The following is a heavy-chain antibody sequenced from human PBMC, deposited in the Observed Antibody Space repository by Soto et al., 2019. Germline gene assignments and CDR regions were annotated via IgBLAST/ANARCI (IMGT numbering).Heavy chain of an antibody. Sequence: ASMKVYCKASGYNFTSYSMHWVRQAPVQSLEWMGWINAGNGNTKYSQKFQGRVTITRDTSASTAYMELSSLRSEDTAVYYCARSRITMIVVVGNWFDPWGQGTLVTVSS. D-gene: IGHD3-22*01. CDR2: INAGNGNT. J-gene: IGHJ5*02. CDR3: ARSRITMIVVVGNWFDP. V-gene: IGHV1-3*01. CDR1: GYNFTSYS.